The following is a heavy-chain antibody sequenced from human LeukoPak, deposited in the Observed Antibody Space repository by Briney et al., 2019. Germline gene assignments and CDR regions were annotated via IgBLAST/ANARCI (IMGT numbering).Heavy chain of an antibody. CDR2: IKEDGSEK. J-gene: IGHJ4*02. CDR3: ARDGGGLVGVTRCDY. Sequence: GGSLRLSCAASGFTFSSYWMSWVRQAPGKGLEWVANIKEDGSEKYYVDSVKGRFTISRDNAKNSLYLQMNSLRAEDTAVYYCARDGGGLVGVTRCDYWGQGTLVTVSS. CDR1: GFTFSSYW. V-gene: IGHV3-7*01. D-gene: IGHD1-26*01.